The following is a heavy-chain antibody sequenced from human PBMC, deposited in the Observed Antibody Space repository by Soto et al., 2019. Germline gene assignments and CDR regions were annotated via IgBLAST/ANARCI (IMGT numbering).Heavy chain of an antibody. CDR3: ARDSYYYGSGPIDY. V-gene: IGHV3-48*02. Sequence: PGGSLRLSCAASGFTFSSYSMNWVRQAPGKGLEWVSYISSSSSTIYYADSVKGRFTISRDNAKNSLYLQMNSLRDEDTAVYYCARDSYYYGSGPIDYWGQGTLVTVSS. CDR1: GFTFSSYS. D-gene: IGHD3-10*01. J-gene: IGHJ4*02. CDR2: ISSSSSTI.